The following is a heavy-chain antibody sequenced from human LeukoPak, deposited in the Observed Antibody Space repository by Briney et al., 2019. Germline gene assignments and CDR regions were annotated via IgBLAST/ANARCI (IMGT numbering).Heavy chain of an antibody. CDR1: GFTFSSYA. CDR3: AKLGYCSSTSCYAPY. Sequence: PGGSLRLSCAASGFTFSSYAMSWVRQAPGKGLEWVSAISDSGTGTYYADSVKGRFTISRDNSKNTLYLQMNSLRAEDTAVYYCAKLGYCSSTSCYAPYWGQGTLVTVSS. D-gene: IGHD2-2*01. J-gene: IGHJ4*02. V-gene: IGHV3-23*01. CDR2: ISDSGTGT.